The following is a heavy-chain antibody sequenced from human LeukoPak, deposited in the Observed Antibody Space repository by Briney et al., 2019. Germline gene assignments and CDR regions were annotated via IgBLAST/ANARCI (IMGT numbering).Heavy chain of an antibody. D-gene: IGHD2-2*01. CDR3: ARDSSTSWDYFDY. CDR1: GGNLKNFA. J-gene: IGHJ4*02. V-gene: IGHV1-69*05. Sequence: GASVKVSCKASGGNLKNFAISWVRQSPGQGLEWLGRIVPKVGVTNYGRKFQGRVTITTDESTSTAYMELSSLRSEDTAVYYCARDSSTSWDYFDYWGQGTLVTVSS. CDR2: IVPKVGVT.